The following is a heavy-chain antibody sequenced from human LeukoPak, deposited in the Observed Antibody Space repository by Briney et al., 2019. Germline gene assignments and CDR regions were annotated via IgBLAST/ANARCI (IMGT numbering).Heavy chain of an antibody. Sequence: GGSLRLSCAASGLTFSSYAMSWVRQAPGKGLEWVSAISGSGGSTYYADSVKGRFTISRDNSKNTLYLQMNSLRAEDTAVYYCAKGANYVDTAMEDAFDIWGQGTMVTVSS. V-gene: IGHV3-23*01. D-gene: IGHD5-18*01. CDR3: AKGANYVDTAMEDAFDI. CDR2: ISGSGGST. CDR1: GLTFSSYA. J-gene: IGHJ3*02.